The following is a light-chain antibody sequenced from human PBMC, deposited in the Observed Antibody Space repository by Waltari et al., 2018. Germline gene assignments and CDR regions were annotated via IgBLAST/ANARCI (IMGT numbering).Light chain of an antibody. J-gene: IGLJ3*02. CDR3: VLYMGSGIWV. V-gene: IGLV8-61*01. CDR2: STN. Sequence: QTVVTQEPSFSVSPGGTVTLTCGLNSASVPTYYYPSWYQQTPGQAPRTLIYSTNTRSSGVPDRFSGSILGNKAALTITGAQADDESDYYCVLYMGSGIWVFGGGTKLTVL. CDR1: SASVPTYYY.